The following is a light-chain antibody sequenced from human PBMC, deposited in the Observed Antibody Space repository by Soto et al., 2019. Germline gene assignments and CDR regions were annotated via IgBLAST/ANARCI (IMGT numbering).Light chain of an antibody. CDR1: QSLSGNY. V-gene: IGKV3-20*01. Sequence: EIVLTQSPGTLSLSPGERATLSCRASQSLSGNYVAWYQQKPGQAPRLLIYGASIRATGIPDRFAGSGSGPDFSLTVSRLEPEDFGVYYCQPRGSSPPFGPGTKVEIK. J-gene: IGKJ1*01. CDR2: GAS. CDR3: QPRGSSPP.